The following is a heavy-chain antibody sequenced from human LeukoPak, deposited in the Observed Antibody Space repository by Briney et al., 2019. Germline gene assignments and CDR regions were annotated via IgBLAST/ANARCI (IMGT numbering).Heavy chain of an antibody. V-gene: IGHV4-39*07. Sequence: SETLSLTCTVSGDSISSSGYFWGWMRQPPGKGLEWIGSLYYGGSTYYNPSLKSRVTMSVDTSKNQLSLKLTSVTAADTAVYYCARGGIVVLIGVDYWGQGTLVTVSS. CDR2: LYYGGST. J-gene: IGHJ4*02. CDR3: ARGGIVVLIGVDY. CDR1: GDSISSSGYF. D-gene: IGHD3-22*01.